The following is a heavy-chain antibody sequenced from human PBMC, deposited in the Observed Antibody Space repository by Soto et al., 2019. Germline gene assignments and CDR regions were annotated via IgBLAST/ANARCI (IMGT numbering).Heavy chain of an antibody. CDR1: GFSLSTTTVG. V-gene: IGHV2-5*02. CDR3: AQVTPFAFRGYYLDY. D-gene: IGHD5-18*01. CDR2: IYWDDDR. J-gene: IGHJ4*01. Sequence: QITLKESGPTLVKPTQTLTLTCTLSGFSLSTTTVGVAWIRQPPGKALEWLALIYWDDDRRYIPSLKNRLTMTMYPSGGQVVLTMTNLAPVDTATYYCAQVTPFAFRGYYLDYWSPGILVTVSS.